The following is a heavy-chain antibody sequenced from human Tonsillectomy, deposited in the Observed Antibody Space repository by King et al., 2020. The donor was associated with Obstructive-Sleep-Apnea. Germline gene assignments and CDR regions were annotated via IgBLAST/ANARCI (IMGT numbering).Heavy chain of an antibody. CDR1: GYSISSSSY. CDR3: ARGHTWNFDY. V-gene: IGHV4-38-2*02. Sequence: VQLQESGPGLVKASETLSLTCSVSGYSISSSSYWGWIRQPPGKGLEWIGSVLQSGTPYYNSSLKSRVTMSVDTSKNQFSLNLNSVTAADTAVYYCARGHTWNFDYWGQGTRVTVSS. J-gene: IGHJ4*02. D-gene: IGHD1-1*01. CDR2: VLQSGTP.